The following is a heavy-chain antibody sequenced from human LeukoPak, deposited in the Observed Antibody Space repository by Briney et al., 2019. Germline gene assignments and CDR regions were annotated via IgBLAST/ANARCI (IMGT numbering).Heavy chain of an antibody. Sequence: GGSLRLSCAASGFTFSSHGVHWVRQAPGKGLEWVSFIRYDGTSKFYADSVKGRFTISRDNSKNTLYLQMNSLRAEDTAVYYCAKNGNTFDIWGQGTTVTVSS. V-gene: IGHV3-30*02. CDR2: IRYDGTSK. CDR3: AKNGNTFDI. D-gene: IGHD2/OR15-2a*01. CDR1: GFTFSSHG. J-gene: IGHJ3*02.